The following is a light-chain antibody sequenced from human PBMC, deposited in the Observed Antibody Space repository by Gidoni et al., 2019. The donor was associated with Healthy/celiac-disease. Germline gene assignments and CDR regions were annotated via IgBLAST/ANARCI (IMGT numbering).Light chain of an antibody. Sequence: QSALTQPAYVSGSPGQSIPISCTGTSSDVGGYNYVSCYQQPPGKAPTLMIYDVSNRPSGVSNRFAGSKSGNTASLTISGLQAEDEADYYCSSYTSSSTYVVFGGGTKLXVX. CDR1: SSDVGGYNY. CDR2: DVS. CDR3: SSYTSSSTYVV. J-gene: IGLJ2*01. V-gene: IGLV2-14*01.